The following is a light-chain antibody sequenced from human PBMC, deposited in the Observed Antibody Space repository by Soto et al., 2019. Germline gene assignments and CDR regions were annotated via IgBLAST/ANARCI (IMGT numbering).Light chain of an antibody. CDR2: EVT. J-gene: IGLJ2*01. Sequence: QSVLTQPPSASGSPGQSVTISCSGTSSDVGGYNYVSWYQQHPGKAPKVMIYEVTRRPSGVPDRFSGSRSGNTASLIVSGLQAEDEADYYCSSYAGSNTVAFGGGTKVTVL. CDR1: SSDVGGYNY. CDR3: SSYAGSNTVA. V-gene: IGLV2-8*01.